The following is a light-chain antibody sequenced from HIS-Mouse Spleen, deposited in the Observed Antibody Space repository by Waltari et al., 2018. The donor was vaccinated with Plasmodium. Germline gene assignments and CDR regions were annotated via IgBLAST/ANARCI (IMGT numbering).Light chain of an antibody. CDR1: QSVNSN. Sequence: EILMTQSPATLSVSPGERATLSCRASQSVNSNLAWYQQKPGQAPRLLIYGASTRATGIAARFSGSWSGTEFTLTISSLQSEDYEVYYWQKYNNWKDTLGQGNKLEIK. CDR2: GAS. V-gene: IGKV3-15*01. J-gene: IGKJ2*01. CDR3: QKYNNWKDT.